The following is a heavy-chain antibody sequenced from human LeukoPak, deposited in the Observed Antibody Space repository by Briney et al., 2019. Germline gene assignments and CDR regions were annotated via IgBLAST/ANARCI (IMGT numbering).Heavy chain of an antibody. Sequence: SETLSLTCTVSGGSISSYYWSWIRQPPGKGLEWIGYIYYSGSTYYNPSLKSRVTISVDTSKNQFSLKLSSVTAADTAVYYCARDRYYYDSSGYYWDAFDIWGQGTMVTVSS. D-gene: IGHD3-22*01. CDR1: GGSISSYY. CDR2: IYYSGST. V-gene: IGHV4-59*12. J-gene: IGHJ3*02. CDR3: ARDRYYYDSSGYYWDAFDI.